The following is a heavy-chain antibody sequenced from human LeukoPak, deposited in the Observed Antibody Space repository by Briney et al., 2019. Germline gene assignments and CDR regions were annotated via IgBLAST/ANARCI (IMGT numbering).Heavy chain of an antibody. CDR3: ARTQTGTYSFFDF. V-gene: IGHV3-30-3*01. CDR1: GFTFSSYA. J-gene: IGHJ4*02. D-gene: IGHD1-26*01. Sequence: GRSLRLSCAASGFTFSSYAMHWVRQAPGKGLEWVAVISYDGSNKYYADSVKGRFTISRDNSKNTVYLQMNSLRGEDTAVYYCARTQTGTYSFFDFWGQGSLVTVSS. CDR2: ISYDGSNK.